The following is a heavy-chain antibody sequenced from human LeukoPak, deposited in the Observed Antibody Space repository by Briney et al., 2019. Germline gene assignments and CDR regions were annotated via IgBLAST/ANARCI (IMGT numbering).Heavy chain of an antibody. V-gene: IGHV3-23*01. CDR2: IFPSGGEI. D-gene: IGHD6-13*01. CDR3: AKNWYSSSWYSLDYYYYMDV. CDR1: GFTFSTFA. J-gene: IGHJ6*03. Sequence: PGGSLRLSCEASGFTFSTFAMIWVRQPPGKGLEWVSSIFPSGGEIHYADSVRGRFTISRDNSKNTLYLQMNSLRAEDTAVYYCAKNWYSSSWYSLDYYYYMDVWGKGTTVTISS.